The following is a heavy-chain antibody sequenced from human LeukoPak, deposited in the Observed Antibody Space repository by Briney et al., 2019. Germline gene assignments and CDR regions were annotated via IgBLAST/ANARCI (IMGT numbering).Heavy chain of an antibody. CDR1: GYTFTSYY. D-gene: IGHD3-10*01. J-gene: IGHJ4*02. CDR2: INPSGGST. V-gene: IGHV1-46*01. Sequence: GASVKVSCKAPGYTFTSYYMHWVRQAPGQGLEWMGIINPSGGSTSYAQKFQGRVTMTRDTSTSTAYMELRSLRSDDTAVYYCAREVTGLGFDYWGQGTVVTVSS. CDR3: AREVTGLGFDY.